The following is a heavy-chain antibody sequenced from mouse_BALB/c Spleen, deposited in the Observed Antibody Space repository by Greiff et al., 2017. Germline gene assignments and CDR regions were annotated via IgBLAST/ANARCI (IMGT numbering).Heavy chain of an antibody. V-gene: IGHV5-12-1*01. J-gene: IGHJ3*01. CDR1: GFAFSSYD. CDR3: ARQRNYYGSSPWFAC. Sequence: EVKVVESGGGLVKPGGSLKLSCAASGFAFSSYDMSWVRQTPEKRLEWVAYISSGGGSTYYPDTVKGRFTISRDNAKNTLYLQMSSLKSEDTAMYYCARQRNYYGSSPWFACWGQGTLVTVSA. CDR2: ISSGGGST. D-gene: IGHD1-1*01.